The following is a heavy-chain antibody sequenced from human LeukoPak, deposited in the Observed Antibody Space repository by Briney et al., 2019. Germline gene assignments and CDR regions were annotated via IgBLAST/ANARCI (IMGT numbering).Heavy chain of an antibody. Sequence: ASVKVSCKASGYTFTSYGISWVRLAPGQGLEWMGRISTNDGSVQCSRKFQDRVTMTTDTSTNTAYLELKSLRFDDTAMYYCARDGPLSGFYYWGQGTPVSVSS. CDR3: ARDGPLSGFYY. V-gene: IGHV1-18*01. CDR1: GYTFTSYG. D-gene: IGHD3-10*01. CDR2: ISTNDGSV. J-gene: IGHJ4*02.